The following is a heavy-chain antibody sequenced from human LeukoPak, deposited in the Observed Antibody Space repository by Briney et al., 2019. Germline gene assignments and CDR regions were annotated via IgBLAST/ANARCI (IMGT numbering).Heavy chain of an antibody. V-gene: IGHV4-38-2*01. CDR2: IYYSGST. Sequence: SETLSLTCAVSGYSISSGYYWGWIRQPPGKGLEWIGSIYYSGSTYYNPSLKSRVTISVDTSKNQFSLKLSSVTAADTAVYYCARSTGTNPVDYWGQGTLVTVSS. D-gene: IGHD1/OR15-1a*01. CDR1: GYSISSGYY. CDR3: ARSTGTNPVDY. J-gene: IGHJ4*02.